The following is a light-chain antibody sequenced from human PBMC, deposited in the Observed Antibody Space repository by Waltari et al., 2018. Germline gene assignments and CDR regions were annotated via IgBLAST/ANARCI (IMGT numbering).Light chain of an antibody. V-gene: IGKV3D-15*01. Sequence: EIVMTQSPATLSVSPGERATLSCRASQNIRNSLAWYQQKPGPAPRRLISLASTRATGIPARFSGSGSGTQFSLTISSLQHEDFAIYYCQHHSTWPPTFGPGTRV. CDR2: LAS. CDR3: QHHSTWPPT. J-gene: IGKJ1*01. CDR1: QNIRNS.